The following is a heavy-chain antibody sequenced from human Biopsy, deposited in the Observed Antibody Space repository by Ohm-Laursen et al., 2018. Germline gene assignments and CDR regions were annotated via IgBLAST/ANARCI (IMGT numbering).Heavy chain of an antibody. J-gene: IGHJ3*02. V-gene: IGHV1-18*01. CDR2: ISGFTANT. CDR1: GYTFTTYG. CDR3: ARSLSAMRVYAFDI. Sequence: ASVKVSCKASGYTFTTYGITWVRQAPGQGLEWMGWISGFTANTNYAQKFQGRVTMTADTSTSTAYMELRSLRSDDTAVYFCARSLSAMRVYAFDIGGQGTMVTVSS. D-gene: IGHD6-13*01.